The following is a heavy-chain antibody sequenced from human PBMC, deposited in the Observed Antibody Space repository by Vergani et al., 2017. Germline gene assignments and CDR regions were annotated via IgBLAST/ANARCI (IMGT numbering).Heavy chain of an antibody. V-gene: IGHV4-30-2*01. CDR3: ARALDTAMEYYFDY. CDR2: IYHSGST. D-gene: IGHD5-18*01. Sequence: QLQLQESGSGLVKPSQTLSLTCAVSGGSISSGGYSWIWIRQPPGKGLEWIGYIYHSGSTYYNPSLKSRVTISVDRSKNQFSLKLSSVTAADTAVYYCARALDTAMEYYFDYWGQGTLVTVSS. CDR1: GGSISSGGYS. J-gene: IGHJ4*02.